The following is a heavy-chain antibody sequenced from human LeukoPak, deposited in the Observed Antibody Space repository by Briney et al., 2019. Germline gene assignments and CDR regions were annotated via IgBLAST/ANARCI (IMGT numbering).Heavy chain of an antibody. V-gene: IGHV3-74*01. CDR1: GFTFSNYW. J-gene: IGHJ4*02. Sequence: GGSLRLSCAASGFTFSNYWMHWVRQAPGKGLVWVSHINSDGSRINYADSAKGRFTMSRDNAKNSLYLQMNTLRAEDTAVYYCARGGALAGGHFDSWGQGTLVSVSS. CDR2: INSDGSRI. CDR3: ARGGALAGGHFDS. D-gene: IGHD4-23*01.